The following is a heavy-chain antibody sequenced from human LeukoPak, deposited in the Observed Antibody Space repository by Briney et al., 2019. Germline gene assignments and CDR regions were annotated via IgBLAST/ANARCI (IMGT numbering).Heavy chain of an antibody. V-gene: IGHV3-66*01. D-gene: IGHD2-21*02. CDR1: GFTVSSNS. CDR3: ARVAKDCGGDCFSDY. CDR2: IYYGGST. J-gene: IGHJ4*02. Sequence: GGSLRLSCAASGFTVSSNSMSWVRQTPEKGLEWVSVIYYGGSTFYADSVQGRVSISRDNSKNILYLQINNLRAEDSAVYYCARVAKDCGGDCFSDYWGQGTLVTVSS.